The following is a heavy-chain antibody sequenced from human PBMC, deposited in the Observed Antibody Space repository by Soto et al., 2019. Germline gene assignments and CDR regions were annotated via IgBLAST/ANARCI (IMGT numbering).Heavy chain of an antibody. Sequence: QVQLVESGGGVVQPGRSLRLSCAASGFTFSSYGMHWVRQAPGKGLEWVAVISYDGRNKYYADSVKGRFTISRDNSKNTLYLQMNSLRAENTAVYYCATERSVSTVVGRDGMDVWCQGTTVTVSS. V-gene: IGHV3-30*03. CDR1: GFTFSSYG. J-gene: IGHJ6*02. CDR2: ISYDGRNK. CDR3: ATERSVSTVVGRDGMDV. D-gene: IGHD2-15*01.